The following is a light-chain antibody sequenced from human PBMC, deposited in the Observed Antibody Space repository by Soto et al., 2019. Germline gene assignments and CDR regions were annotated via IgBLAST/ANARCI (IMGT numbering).Light chain of an antibody. CDR2: RDN. V-gene: IGLV1-44*01. J-gene: IGLJ2*01. CDR1: SSDIGSNP. CDR3: SAWDDNIYGPV. Sequence: QSVLTQPPSASGTPGQRVAISCSGGSSDIGSNPVNWYLHLPGAAPKLLIYRDNQRPSGVPDRFSGSKSGTSASLTISGLPSEYEADYFCSAWDDNIYGPVFGGGTQLTVL.